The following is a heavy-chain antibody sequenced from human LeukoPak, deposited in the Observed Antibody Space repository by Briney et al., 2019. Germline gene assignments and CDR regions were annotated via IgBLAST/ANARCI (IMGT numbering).Heavy chain of an antibody. CDR2: IYTSGST. D-gene: IGHD3-3*01. CDR3: ARGADFWSGYSDLYYFDY. V-gene: IGHV4-61*02. Sequence: SWTLSLTCTVTGGSISSGSYYWSWIRKPAGEGLEWIGRIYTSGSTNYSPSLKSRVTISVDTSKNQFSLKLSSVTAADTAVYYCARGADFWSGYSDLYYFDYWGQGTLVTVSS. CDR1: GGSISSGSYY. J-gene: IGHJ4*02.